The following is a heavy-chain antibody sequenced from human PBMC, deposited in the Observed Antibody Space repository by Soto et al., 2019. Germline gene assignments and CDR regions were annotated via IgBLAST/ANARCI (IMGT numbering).Heavy chain of an antibody. CDR2: FDSEDGET. CDR3: ATTPADTAMVAQYYYYYYGMDV. Sequence: ASVKVSCKVSGYTLTELSMHWVRQAPGKGLEWMGGFDSEDGETTYAQKFQGRVTMTEDTSTDTAYMEVSSLRSEDTAVYYCATTPADTAMVAQYYYYYYGMDVWGQGTTVTVSS. CDR1: GYTLTELS. J-gene: IGHJ6*02. V-gene: IGHV1-24*01. D-gene: IGHD5-18*01.